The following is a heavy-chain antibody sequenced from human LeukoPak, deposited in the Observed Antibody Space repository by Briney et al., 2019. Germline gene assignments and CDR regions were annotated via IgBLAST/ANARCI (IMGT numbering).Heavy chain of an antibody. CDR2: IYYSGST. Sequence: SETLSLTCTVSGGSISSYYWSWIRQPPGKGLEWIGYIYYSGSTNYNPSLKSRVTISVDTSKNQFSLKLSSVTAADTAVYYCAGVDTAMAPVDYWGQGTLVTVSS. V-gene: IGHV4-59*01. J-gene: IGHJ4*02. CDR1: GGSISSYY. CDR3: AGVDTAMAPVDY. D-gene: IGHD5-18*01.